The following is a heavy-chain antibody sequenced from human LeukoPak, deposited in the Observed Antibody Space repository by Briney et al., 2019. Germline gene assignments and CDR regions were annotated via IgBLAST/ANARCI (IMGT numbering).Heavy chain of an antibody. CDR2: TYHSGTS. V-gene: IGHV4-38-2*01. J-gene: IGHJ4*02. CDR3: ARKYGSNAGYFDY. CDR1: GHSISSGYY. D-gene: IGHD4-23*01. Sequence: SETLSLTCAVSGHSISSGYYWGWVRQSPGKGLEWIGNTYHSGTSYYNPSLKSRVTISVDTSKNQFSLTLSSVTAADTALYYCARKYGSNAGYFDYWGQGALVTVSS.